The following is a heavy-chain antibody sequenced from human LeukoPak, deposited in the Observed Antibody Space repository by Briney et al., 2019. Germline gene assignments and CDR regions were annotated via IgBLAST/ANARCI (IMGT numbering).Heavy chain of an antibody. CDR2: IYYSGST. Sequence: SETLSLTCGVSGGAITNYYWSWIRQPPGKGLEWIGYIYYSGSTNYNPSLKSRVTISVDTSKNQFSLKLSSVTAADTAVYYCARHSTFFGVVIIKGRVRGPFDYWGQGTLVTVSS. J-gene: IGHJ4*02. V-gene: IGHV4-59*08. D-gene: IGHD3-3*01. CDR1: GGAITNYY. CDR3: ARHSTFFGVVIIKGRVRGPFDY.